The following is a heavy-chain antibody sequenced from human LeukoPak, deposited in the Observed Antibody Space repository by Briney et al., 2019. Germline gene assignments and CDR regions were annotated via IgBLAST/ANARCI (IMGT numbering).Heavy chain of an antibody. J-gene: IGHJ5*02. Sequence: PSETLSPTCTVSGGSINSGIYYWSWIRQPAGKGLGWIGRIYSSGSPDYNPSLKSRVTLSVDTSKNQFSLKLTSVTAADTAVYYCARGSWESNNWFDPWGQGTLVTVSS. CDR2: IYSSGSP. D-gene: IGHD1-26*01. V-gene: IGHV4-61*02. CDR3: ARGSWESNNWFDP. CDR1: GGSINSGIYY.